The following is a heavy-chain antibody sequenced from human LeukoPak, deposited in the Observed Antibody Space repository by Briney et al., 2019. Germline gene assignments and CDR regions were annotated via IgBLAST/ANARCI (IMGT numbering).Heavy chain of an antibody. V-gene: IGHV1-69*05. CDR1: GGTFSSYA. D-gene: IGHD3-3*01. CDR2: IIPIFGTA. CDR3: ARHGGITIFGVAQPGGAFDI. J-gene: IGHJ3*02. Sequence: SVKVSCKSSGGTFSSYAVSWVRQAPGQGLEWMGEIIPIFGTANYAQKFQGRVTITTDESTSTAYMELSSLRSEDTAVYYCARHGGITIFGVAQPGGAFDIWGQGTLVTVSS.